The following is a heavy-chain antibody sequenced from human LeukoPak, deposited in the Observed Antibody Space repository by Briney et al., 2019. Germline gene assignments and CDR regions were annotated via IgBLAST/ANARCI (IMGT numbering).Heavy chain of an antibody. Sequence: PGGSLRLSCAASGFTFSSYWMSWVRQAPGKGLEWVSAISGSGGSTYYADSVKGRFTISRDNSKNTLYLQMNSLRAEDTAVYYCAKDCLGRTAFDIWGQGTMVTVSS. CDR1: GFTFSSYW. CDR3: AKDCLGRTAFDI. D-gene: IGHD5/OR15-5a*01. CDR2: ISGSGGST. J-gene: IGHJ3*02. V-gene: IGHV3-23*01.